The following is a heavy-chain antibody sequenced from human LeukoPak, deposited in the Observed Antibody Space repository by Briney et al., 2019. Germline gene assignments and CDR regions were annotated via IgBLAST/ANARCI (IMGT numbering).Heavy chain of an antibody. CDR1: GFTFNSYA. J-gene: IGHJ4*02. Sequence: GGSLRLSCAASGFTFNSYAMTWVRQAPEKGLEWVSSVIDSGISTYYGDSVKGRFTISRDNSKNTLYLQMNSLRAEDTAVYYCAKGSRGSYDYWGQGTLVTVSS. V-gene: IGHV3-23*01. D-gene: IGHD1-26*01. CDR3: AKGSRGSYDY. CDR2: VIDSGIST.